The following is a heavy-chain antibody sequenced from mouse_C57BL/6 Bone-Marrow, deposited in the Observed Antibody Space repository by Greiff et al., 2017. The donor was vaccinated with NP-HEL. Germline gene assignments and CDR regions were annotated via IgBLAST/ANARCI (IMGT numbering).Heavy chain of an antibody. J-gene: IGHJ2*01. CDR2: FYPGSGSI. CDR3: ARHALSYYYGSSYFDY. D-gene: IGHD1-1*01. Sequence: QVQLKESGAELVKPGASVKLSCKASGYTFTEYTIHWVKQRSGQGLEWLGWFYPGSGSIKYNEKFKDKATLTADKSSSTVYMELSRLTSEDSAVYFCARHALSYYYGSSYFDYWGQGTTLTVSS. V-gene: IGHV1-62-2*01. CDR1: GYTFTEYT.